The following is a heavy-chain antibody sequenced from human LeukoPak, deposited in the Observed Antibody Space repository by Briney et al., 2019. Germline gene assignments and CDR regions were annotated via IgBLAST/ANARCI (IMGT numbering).Heavy chain of an antibody. J-gene: IGHJ5*02. D-gene: IGHD2-2*01. CDR3: ARVGYCSSTSCLNWFDP. CDR2: ISAYNGNT. CDR1: GYTFTSYG. V-gene: IGHV1-18*01. Sequence: GASVKVSCKASGYTFTSYGISWVRQAPGQGLEWMGWISAYNGNTNYAQKLQGRVTMTTDTSTSTAYMELRSLRSDDTAVYYCARVGYCSSTSCLNWFDPWGQGTPVTVSS.